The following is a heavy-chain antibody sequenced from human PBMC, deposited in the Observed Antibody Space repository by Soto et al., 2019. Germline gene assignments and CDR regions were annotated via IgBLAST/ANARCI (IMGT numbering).Heavy chain of an antibody. Sequence: GWSLRLSCAASGFTFSSYAMSWVRQAPGKGLEWVSAISGSGGSTYYADSVKGRFTISRDNSKNTLYLQMNSLRAEDTAVYYCAKDRASSSSCFDYWGQGTLVTVSS. CDR1: GFTFSSYA. V-gene: IGHV3-23*01. D-gene: IGHD6-6*01. CDR3: AKDRASSSSCFDY. J-gene: IGHJ4*02. CDR2: ISGSGGST.